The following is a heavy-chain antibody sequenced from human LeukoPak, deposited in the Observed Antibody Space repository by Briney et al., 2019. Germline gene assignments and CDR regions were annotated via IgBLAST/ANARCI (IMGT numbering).Heavy chain of an antibody. CDR1: GDSVSSNSAA. CDR2: RYYRSKWYN. V-gene: IGHV6-1*01. D-gene: IGHD1-7*01. CDR3: ARAQYNWNYVHYYYYYYMDV. Sequence: SQTLSLTCAISGDSVSSNSAAWNWIRQSPSRGLEWLGRRYYRSKWYNDYAVSVKSRITINPDTSKNQFSLQLNSVTPEDTAVYYCARAQYNWNYVHYYYYYYMDVWGKGTTVTVSS. J-gene: IGHJ6*03.